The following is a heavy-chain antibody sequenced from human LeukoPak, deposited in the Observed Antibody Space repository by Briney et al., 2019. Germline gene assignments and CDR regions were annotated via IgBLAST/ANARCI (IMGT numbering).Heavy chain of an antibody. Sequence: SQTLSLTCAISGDSVSSNSAAWNWIRQSPSRGLEWLGRTYYRSKWFNDYAASVKSRITINPDTSMNQFSLQLNSVTPEDTAVYYCARAAAAKGAFDYWGQGTLVTVSS. D-gene: IGHD6-13*01. CDR2: TYYRSKWFN. J-gene: IGHJ4*02. CDR3: ARAAAAKGAFDY. CDR1: GDSVSSNSAA. V-gene: IGHV6-1*01.